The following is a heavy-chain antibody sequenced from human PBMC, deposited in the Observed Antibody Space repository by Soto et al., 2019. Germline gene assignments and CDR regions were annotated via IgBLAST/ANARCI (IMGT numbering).Heavy chain of an antibody. CDR2: MNPNSGNT. J-gene: IGHJ6*03. CDR1: GYTFTSYD. D-gene: IGHD3-3*01. CDR3: ARGPSAYDFWSGYGYYYMDV. V-gene: IGHV1-8*01. Sequence: QVQLVQSGAEVKKPGASVKVSCKASGYTFTSYDINWVRQATGQGLEWMGWMNPNSGNTGYAQKFQGRVPMTRNTSISTAYMELSSLRSEDTAVYYCARGPSAYDFWSGYGYYYMDVWGKGTTVTVSS.